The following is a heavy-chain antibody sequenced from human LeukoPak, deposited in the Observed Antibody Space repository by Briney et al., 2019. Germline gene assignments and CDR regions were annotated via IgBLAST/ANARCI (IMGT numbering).Heavy chain of an antibody. Sequence: GESLKISCKGSGYSFTSYWIGWVRQMPGKGLEWMGIIYPGDSDTRYSPPFQGQVTISADKSISTAYLQWSSLKASDTAMYYCARCIAAAGMNYYYYYGMDVWGQGTTVTVSS. J-gene: IGHJ6*02. D-gene: IGHD6-13*01. CDR3: ARCIAAAGMNYYYYYGMDV. CDR1: GYSFTSYW. CDR2: IYPGDSDT. V-gene: IGHV5-51*01.